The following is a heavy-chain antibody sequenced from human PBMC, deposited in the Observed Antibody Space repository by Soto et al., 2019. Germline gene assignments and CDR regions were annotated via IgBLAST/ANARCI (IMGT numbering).Heavy chain of an antibody. CDR2: IIPIFGTA. CDR1: GGTFSSYA. J-gene: IGHJ4*02. CDR3: ARGTFYYDSSGYYHNDFDY. D-gene: IGHD3-22*01. Sequence: QVQLVQSGAEVKKPGSSVKVSCKASGGTFSSYAISWVRQAPGQGLEWMGGIIPIFGTANYAQKFQGRVTITADESTSTAYMELSSLRSEDTALYYCARGTFYYDSSGYYHNDFDYWGQGTLVTVSS. V-gene: IGHV1-69*01.